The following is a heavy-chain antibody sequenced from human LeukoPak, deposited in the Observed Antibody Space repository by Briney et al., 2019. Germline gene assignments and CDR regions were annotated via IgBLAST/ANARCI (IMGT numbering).Heavy chain of an antibody. D-gene: IGHD3-10*01. J-gene: IGHJ4*02. CDR3: ARGIAMVRGVVYFDY. CDR2: TYYRSKWYN. Sequence: SQTLSLTCAISGDSFSSNSVAWNWIRQSPSRGLEWLGRTYYRSKWYNDYAVSVKSRITINPDTSKNQFSLQLNSVTPEDTAVYYCARGIAMVRGVVYFDYWGQGTLVTVSS. V-gene: IGHV6-1*01. CDR1: GDSFSSNSVA.